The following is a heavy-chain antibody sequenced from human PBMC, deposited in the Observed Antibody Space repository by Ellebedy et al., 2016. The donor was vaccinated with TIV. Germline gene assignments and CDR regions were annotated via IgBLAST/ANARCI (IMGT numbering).Heavy chain of an antibody. CDR2: MSPNSGNT. CDR1: GYTFTTYD. V-gene: IGHV1-8*01. D-gene: IGHD6-6*01. CDR3: AANVEFSSSSRY. Sequence: ASVKVSCXVSGYTFTTYDINWVRQAPGQGLEWMGWMSPNSGNTGYAQKFQARVTMTRNTSINTAYMELSSLILEDTAVYYCAANVEFSSSSRYWGRGTLVTVSS. J-gene: IGHJ4*02.